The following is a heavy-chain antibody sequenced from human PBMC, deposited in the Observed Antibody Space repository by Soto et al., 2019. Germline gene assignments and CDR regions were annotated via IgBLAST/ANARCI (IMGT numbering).Heavy chain of an antibody. CDR2: IYYSGST. CDR3: ASLTLSFDP. Sequence: SETLSLTCTVSGGSISSYYWSWIRQPPGKGLEWIGYIYYSGSTNYNPSLKSRVTISVDTSKNQFSLNLSSLTAADTAGYYCASLTLSFDPCGQGTLVTVYS. CDR1: GGSISSYY. J-gene: IGHJ5*02. V-gene: IGHV4-59*08.